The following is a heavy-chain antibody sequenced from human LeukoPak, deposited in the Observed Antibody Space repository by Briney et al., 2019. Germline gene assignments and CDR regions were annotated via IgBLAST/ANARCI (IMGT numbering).Heavy chain of an antibody. CDR2: IYYSGST. D-gene: IGHD6-13*01. J-gene: IGHJ4*02. CDR3: ARDSRGSSWYDRYDY. CDR1: GGSISSYY. V-gene: IGHV4-59*01. Sequence: SETLSLTCTVSGGSISSYYWTWIRQPPGKGLEWIGYIYYSGSTNYNPSLKSRVTISVDTSKNQFSLKLSSVTAADTAVYYCARDSRGSSWYDRYDYWGQGTLVTVSS.